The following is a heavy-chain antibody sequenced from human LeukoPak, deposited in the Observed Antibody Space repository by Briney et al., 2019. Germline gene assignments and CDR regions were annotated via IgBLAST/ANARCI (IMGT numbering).Heavy chain of an antibody. CDR1: GFSFGDAW. Sequence: KPGGSLRLSCAASGFSFGDAWMSWVRQIPGKGLEWVGRIESKTDGGTTDYAAPVKGRFTISRDDSTNTLYLQMNSLKSEDTAVYYCTTYGSGRKFDYWGQGILVTVSS. J-gene: IGHJ4*02. V-gene: IGHV3-15*04. CDR3: TTYGSGRKFDY. D-gene: IGHD3-10*01. CDR2: IESKTDGGTT.